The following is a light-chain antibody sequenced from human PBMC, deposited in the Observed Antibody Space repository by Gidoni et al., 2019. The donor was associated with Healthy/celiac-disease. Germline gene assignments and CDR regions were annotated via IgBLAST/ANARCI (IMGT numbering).Light chain of an antibody. CDR1: SSNIGAGYD. CDR3: QSYDSSLYWV. J-gene: IGLJ3*02. V-gene: IGLV1-40*01. Sequence: SVLTQPPSVSGAPGQRATISCTASSSNIGAGYDVHWYQQLPGTAPKLLIYGTSNRPSWVPDRFSGSTSGASASLAITGLQAEDEADYYCQSYDSSLYWVFGGGTKLPVL. CDR2: GTS.